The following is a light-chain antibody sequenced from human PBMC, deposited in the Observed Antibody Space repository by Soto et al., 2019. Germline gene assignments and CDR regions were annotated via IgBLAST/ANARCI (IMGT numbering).Light chain of an antibody. CDR2: DVS. Sequence: QSALTQPASVSGSPGQSITISCTGTSSEVGGYNYVSWYQQHPGKAPKLMIYDVSNRPSGVSNRFSGSKSGNTASLTISGLQAEDEADYYCSSYTSSSTLWVFGGGTQLTVL. V-gene: IGLV2-14*01. CDR1: SSEVGGYNY. CDR3: SSYTSSSTLWV. J-gene: IGLJ3*02.